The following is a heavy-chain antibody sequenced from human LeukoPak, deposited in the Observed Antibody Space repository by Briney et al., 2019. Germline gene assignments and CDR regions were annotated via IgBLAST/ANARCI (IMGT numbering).Heavy chain of an antibody. V-gene: IGHV4-31*03. Sequence: NPSQTLSLTCTVSGGSISSGSYYWSWIRQHPGKGLEWIGYIYYSGSTYYNPSLKSRVTISVDTSKNQFSLKLSSVTAADTAVYYCARYTVVTHAIDYWGQGTLVTVSS. CDR2: IYYSGST. J-gene: IGHJ4*02. D-gene: IGHD4-23*01. CDR1: GGSISSGSYY. CDR3: ARYTVVTHAIDY.